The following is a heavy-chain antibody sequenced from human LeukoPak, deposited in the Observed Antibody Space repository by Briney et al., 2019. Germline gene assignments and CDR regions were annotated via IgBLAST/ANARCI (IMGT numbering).Heavy chain of an antibody. J-gene: IGHJ4*02. V-gene: IGHV3-11*06. D-gene: IGHD4-17*01. CDR1: GFTFSDYY. CDR3: ARASTTVPNLLDH. Sequence: KPGGSLRLSCAASGFTFSDYYMSWIRQAPGRGLEWVSYISSTSSYINYADSVKGRFTISRDNAKNSLFLQMNSLRAEDTAVYYCARASTTVPNLLDHWGRGTLVTVSS. CDR2: ISSTSSYI.